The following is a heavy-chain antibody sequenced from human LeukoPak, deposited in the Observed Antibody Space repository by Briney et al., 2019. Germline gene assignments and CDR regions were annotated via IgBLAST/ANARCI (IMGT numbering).Heavy chain of an antibody. CDR2: IYYSGST. J-gene: IGHJ5*02. CDR3: ARHYDPYYYDSSGYNTPAFGFDP. D-gene: IGHD3-22*01. V-gene: IGHV4-59*08. CDR1: GGSISSYY. Sequence: PSETLSLTCTVSGGSISSYYWSWIRQPPGKGLEWIGYIYYSGSTNYNPSLKSRVTISVGTSKNQFFLKLSSVTAADTAVYYCARHYDPYYYDSSGYNTPAFGFDPWGQGTLVTASS.